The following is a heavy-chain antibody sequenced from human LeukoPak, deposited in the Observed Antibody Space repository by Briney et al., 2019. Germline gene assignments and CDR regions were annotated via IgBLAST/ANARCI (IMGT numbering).Heavy chain of an antibody. D-gene: IGHD3-3*01. V-gene: IGHV1-2*02. CDR1: GYTFTGYY. J-gene: IGHJ4*02. Sequence: GASVKVSCKAPGYTFTGYYMHWVRQAPGQGLEWMGWINPNSGGTNYAQKFQGRVTMTRDTSISTAYMELSRLRSDDTAVYYCARAKYDFWSGYLYYFDYWGQGALVTVSS. CDR3: ARAKYDFWSGYLYYFDY. CDR2: INPNSGGT.